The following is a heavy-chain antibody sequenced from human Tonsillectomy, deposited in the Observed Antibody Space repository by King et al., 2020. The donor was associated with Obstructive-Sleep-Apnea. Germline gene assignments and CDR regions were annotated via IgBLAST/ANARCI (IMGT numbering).Heavy chain of an antibody. V-gene: IGHV4-34*01. D-gene: IGHD6-13*01. Sequence: VQLQQWGAGLLRPSETLSLTCAVYGGSFSDYYWSWIRQPPGKGLEWIGEINHSGSTNYNLSLKGRVTISVDTSNNQFSLKLSSVTAADTAVYYCARGSGAAAVNWFDPWGKGALVTVSS. CDR1: GGSFSDYY. J-gene: IGHJ5*02. CDR3: ARGSGAAAVNWFDP. CDR2: INHSGST.